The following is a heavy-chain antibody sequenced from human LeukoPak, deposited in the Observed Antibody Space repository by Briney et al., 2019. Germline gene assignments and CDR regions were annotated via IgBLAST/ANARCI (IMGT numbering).Heavy chain of an antibody. J-gene: IGHJ6*04. CDR2: ISYEGSNK. CDR3: ARDLATLGMDV. V-gene: IGHV3-30*01. CDR1: GFTFSSYG. Sequence: PGRSLRLSCAASGFTFSSYGLHWVRQAPGKGLEWVAGISYEGSNKYYGDSVKGRLTVPRDNSKNTVYLQMNSLRAEDTAVYYCARDLATLGMDVWGKGTTVTVSS. D-gene: IGHD5-12*01.